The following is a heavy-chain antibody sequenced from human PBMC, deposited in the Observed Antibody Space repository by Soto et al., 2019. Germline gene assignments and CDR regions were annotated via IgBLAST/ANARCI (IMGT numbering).Heavy chain of an antibody. J-gene: IGHJ4*02. CDR2: INPSGGST. D-gene: IGHD2-8*01. V-gene: IGHV1-46*01. CDR1: GYTFTSYY. Sequence: QVQLVQSGAEVKKPGASVKISCKASGYTFTSYYMHWVRPAPGQGLEWMGIINPSGGSTNYAQKLQGRVAMSSDASMSTVYMELNRWRSEDTAVYYCTRPPYPGCINAVCYPLDYWGQGTLVTVSS. CDR3: TRPPYPGCINAVCYPLDY.